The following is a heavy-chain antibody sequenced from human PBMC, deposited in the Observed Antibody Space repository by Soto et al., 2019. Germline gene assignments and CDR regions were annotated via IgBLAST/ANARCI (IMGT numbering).Heavy chain of an antibody. CDR1: GFTFSSYA. CDR3: AKRAYCSSTSCYTTSYYYYGMDV. D-gene: IGHD2-2*02. J-gene: IGHJ6*02. V-gene: IGHV3-23*01. CDR2: ISGSGGST. Sequence: EVQLLESGGGLVQPGGSLRLSCAASGFTFSSYAMSWVRQAPGKGLEWVSAISGSGGSTYYADSVKGRFTISRDNSKNTLYLQMNSLRAKDTAVYYCAKRAYCSSTSCYTTSYYYYGMDVWGQGTTVTVSS.